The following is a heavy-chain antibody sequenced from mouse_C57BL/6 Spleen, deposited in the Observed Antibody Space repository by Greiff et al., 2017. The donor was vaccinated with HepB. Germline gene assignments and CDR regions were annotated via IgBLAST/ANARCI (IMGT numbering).Heavy chain of an antibody. J-gene: IGHJ4*01. CDR3: ARSPHYYGSSYVAYAIDY. V-gene: IGHV1-50*01. D-gene: IGHD1-1*01. CDR2: IDPSDSYT. Sequence: QVQLQQPGAELVKPGASVKLSCKASGYTFTSYWMRWVKQRPGQGLEWIGEIDPSDSYTNYNQKFKGKATLTVDTSSSTAYMQLSSLTSEDSAVYYCARSPHYYGSSYVAYAIDYWGQGTSVTVSS. CDR1: GYTFTSYW.